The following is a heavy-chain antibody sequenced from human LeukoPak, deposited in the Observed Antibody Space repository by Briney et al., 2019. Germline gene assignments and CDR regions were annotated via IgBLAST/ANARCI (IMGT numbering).Heavy chain of an antibody. CDR1: GFTFSSYS. CDR3: AREPPDTAMVMDFDY. CDR2: ISSSSSYI. V-gene: IGHV3-21*01. J-gene: IGHJ4*02. Sequence: GGSLRLSCAASGFTFSSYSMNWVRQAPGKGMEWVSSISSSSSYIYYADSVKGRFTISRDNAKNSLYLQMNSLRAEDTAVYYCAREPPDTAMVMDFDYWGQGTLVTVSS. D-gene: IGHD5-18*01.